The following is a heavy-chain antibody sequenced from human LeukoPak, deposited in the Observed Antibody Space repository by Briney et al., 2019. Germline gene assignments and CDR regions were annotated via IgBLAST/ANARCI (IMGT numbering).Heavy chain of an antibody. V-gene: IGHV4-39*01. CDR3: ARHTIAAKYFQH. Sequence: SETLSLTCTVSGGSISSSSYYWGWIRQPPGKGLEWIGSIYYSGSTYYNPSLKSRVTISVDTSKNQFSLKLSSVTAADTAVYYCARHTIAAKYFQHWGQGTLVTVSS. D-gene: IGHD6-13*01. CDR2: IYYSGST. J-gene: IGHJ1*01. CDR1: GGSISSSSYY.